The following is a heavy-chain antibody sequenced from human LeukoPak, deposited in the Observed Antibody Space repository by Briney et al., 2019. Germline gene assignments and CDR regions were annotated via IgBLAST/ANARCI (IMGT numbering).Heavy chain of an antibody. CDR3: ARLVVVTAISFDY. V-gene: IGHV3-30*01. D-gene: IGHD2-21*02. Sequence: GGSLRLSCAASGFTFSSYAMHWVRQAPGKGLEWVAVISYDGSNKYYADSVKGRFTISRDNSKNTLYLQMTSLRAEDTAVYYCARLVVVTAISFDYWGQGTLVTVSS. CDR2: ISYDGSNK. CDR1: GFTFSSYA. J-gene: IGHJ4*02.